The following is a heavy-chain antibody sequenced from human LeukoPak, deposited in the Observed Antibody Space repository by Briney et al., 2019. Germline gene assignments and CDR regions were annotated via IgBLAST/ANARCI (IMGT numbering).Heavy chain of an antibody. J-gene: IGHJ6*02. Sequence: GGSLRLSCAASGFTFSSYGMKWDRQAPGKGLEWVSSITSTSTIYYADSVKGRFTISRDNAKNSLYLQMNSLRDEDTAVYYCARGPYGMDVWGQGTTVTVSS. CDR2: ITSTSTI. CDR3: ARGPYGMDV. CDR1: GFTFSSYG. V-gene: IGHV3-48*02.